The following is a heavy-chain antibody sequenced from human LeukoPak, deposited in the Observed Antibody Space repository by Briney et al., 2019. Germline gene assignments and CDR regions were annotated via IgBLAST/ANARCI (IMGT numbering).Heavy chain of an antibody. V-gene: IGHV4-34*12. CDR3: ARFLGIIRTGWFDP. D-gene: IGHD3-3*01. Sequence: SETLSLTCAVYGGSFSGYYWSWIRQPPGKGLEWIGEIIHSGSTNYNPSLKSRVTISVDTSKNQFSLKLSSVTAADTAVYYCARFLGIIRTGWFDPWGQGTLVTVSS. CDR1: GGSFSGYY. J-gene: IGHJ5*02. CDR2: IIHSGST.